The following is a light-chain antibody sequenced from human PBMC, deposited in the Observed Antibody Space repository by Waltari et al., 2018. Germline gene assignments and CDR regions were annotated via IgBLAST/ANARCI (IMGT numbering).Light chain of an antibody. V-gene: IGKV3-20*01. CDR1: QSLTKKY. CDR2: GAS. CDR3: QQYGSSVLYT. J-gene: IGKJ2*01. Sequence: EIVLTQSPGTLSLSPGERATLSCRASQSLTKKYLAWYQQKPGQAPSLLIYGASSRAAGVPDRFSGSGSGTDFTLTIYRLEPEDFAVYYCQQYGSSVLYTFGQGTNLEI.